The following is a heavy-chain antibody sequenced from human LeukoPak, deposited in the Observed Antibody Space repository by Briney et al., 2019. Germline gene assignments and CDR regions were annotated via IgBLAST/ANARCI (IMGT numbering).Heavy chain of an antibody. CDR1: RFTFSRYW. Sequence: GGSLRLSCAASRFTFSRYWMHWVRQAPGKGLVWVSRINSDGISTSYADPVKGRFTISRDNAKNTLYLQMNSLRAEDTAVYYCARDGNYYDSSGPADYWGQGTLVTVSS. V-gene: IGHV3-74*01. D-gene: IGHD3-22*01. CDR3: ARDGNYYDSSGPADY. J-gene: IGHJ4*02. CDR2: INSDGIST.